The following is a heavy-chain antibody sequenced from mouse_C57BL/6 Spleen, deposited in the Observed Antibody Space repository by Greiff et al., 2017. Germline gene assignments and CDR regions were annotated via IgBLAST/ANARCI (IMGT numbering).Heavy chain of an antibody. J-gene: IGHJ4*01. CDR3: ASPITTVVATDSYAMDY. D-gene: IGHD1-1*01. CDR2: IDPKSGGT. V-gene: IGHV1-72*01. Sequence: VQLQQPGAELVKPGASVKLSCKASGYTFTSYWMHWVKQRPGRGLEWIGRIDPKSGGTKYNEKFKSKATLTVDKPSSTAYMQLSSLTSEDSAVYYWASPITTVVATDSYAMDYWGQGTPVTVSS. CDR1: GYTFTSYW.